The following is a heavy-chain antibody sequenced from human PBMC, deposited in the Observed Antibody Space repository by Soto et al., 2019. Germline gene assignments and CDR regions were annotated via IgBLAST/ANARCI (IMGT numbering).Heavy chain of an antibody. CDR1: GFNFRSYA. J-gene: IGHJ4*02. D-gene: IGHD2-2*01. V-gene: IGHV3-23*01. Sequence: GGSLRLSCAASGFNFRSYAMNWVRQAPGKGLEWVSVISGSGGSTYYADSVKGRFTISRDNSKNTLSLEMKSLRADDTAVYYCAKGDIVVVPPAIDYWGQGTLVTVS. CDR3: AKGDIVVVPPAIDY. CDR2: ISGSGGST.